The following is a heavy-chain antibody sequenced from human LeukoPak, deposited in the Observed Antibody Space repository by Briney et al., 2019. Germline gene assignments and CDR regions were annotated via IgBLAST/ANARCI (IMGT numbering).Heavy chain of an antibody. CDR3: TKEGXRCCQDDY. J-gene: IGHJ4*02. D-gene: IGHD4/OR15-4a*01. Sequence: GGSLRLSCAASGFTFSSSGMHWVRQAPGKGLEWVAFIQYDGSVKYYVDSVKDRFTISRDNSKNTLYLQMNSLRAEDTAVYYCTKEGXRCCQDDYWGQGTLVTVSS. CDR2: IQYDGSVK. V-gene: IGHV3-30*02. CDR1: GFTFSSSG.